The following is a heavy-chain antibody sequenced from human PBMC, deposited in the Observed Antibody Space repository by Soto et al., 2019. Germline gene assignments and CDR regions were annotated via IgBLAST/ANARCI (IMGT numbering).Heavy chain of an antibody. V-gene: IGHV4-30-2*01. J-gene: IGHJ3*02. D-gene: IGHD3-22*01. Sequence: QLQLQESGSGLVKPSQTLSLTCAVSGGSISSGGYSWSWIRQPPGKGLEWIGYIYHSGSTYYNPSLKSRVTISVDRSTNQFSLKLSSVTAADTAVYYCARAPANYYDSSGYYNAGAFDIWGQGTMVTVSS. CDR2: IYHSGST. CDR3: ARAPANYYDSSGYYNAGAFDI. CDR1: GGSISSGGYS.